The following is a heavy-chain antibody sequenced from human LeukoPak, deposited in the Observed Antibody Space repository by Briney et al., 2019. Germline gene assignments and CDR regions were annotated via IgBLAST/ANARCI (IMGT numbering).Heavy chain of an antibody. D-gene: IGHD2-2*01. CDR2: IYQSRTT. CDR3: ASRGPRVVRAAIFADDAFDI. Sequence: PETLSLSCTVSGDSPAIGYSGGWIRQAPGKGLGGIGSIYQSRTTYYNPSLKSRVTMSIDTSKTQSSLKLSSVTAADTAVYYWASRGPRVVRAAIFADDAFDIWGQGTMVTVSS. J-gene: IGHJ3*02. CDR1: GDSPAIGYS. V-gene: IGHV4-38-2*02.